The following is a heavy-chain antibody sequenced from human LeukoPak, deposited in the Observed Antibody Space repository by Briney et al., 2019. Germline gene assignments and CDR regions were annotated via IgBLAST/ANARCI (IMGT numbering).Heavy chain of an antibody. D-gene: IGHD1-26*01. J-gene: IGHJ4*02. CDR3: ARGNSGSYYGFDY. CDR2: IKQDGSEK. V-gene: IGHV3-7*03. Sequence: GGSLRLSCAASGFTFSSYWMSWVRQAPGKGLEWVANIKQDGSEKYYVDSVKGRFTISRDNAKNSLYLQMNSLRAEDTAVYYCARGNSGSYYGFDYWGQGTLVTVSS. CDR1: GFTFSSYW.